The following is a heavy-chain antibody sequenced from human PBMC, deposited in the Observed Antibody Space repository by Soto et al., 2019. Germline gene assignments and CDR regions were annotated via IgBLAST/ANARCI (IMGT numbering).Heavy chain of an antibody. D-gene: IGHD5-18*01. CDR2: IKQDGSDK. V-gene: IGHV3-7*01. J-gene: IGHJ6*02. CDR3: ARDLKLTGIQLWSADDYYGMDV. CDR1: GFTFSTYW. Sequence: GGSLRLSCEASGFTFSTYWMSWVRQAPGKGLEWVATIKQDGSDKYYVDSVRGRFTISRDNAESSLYLQMSSLRAEDTAVYYCARDLKLTGIQLWSADDYYGMDVWGQGTTVTVSS.